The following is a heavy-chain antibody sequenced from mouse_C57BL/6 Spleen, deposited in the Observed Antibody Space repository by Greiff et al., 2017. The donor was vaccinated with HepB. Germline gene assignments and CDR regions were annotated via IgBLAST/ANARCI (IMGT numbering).Heavy chain of an antibody. D-gene: IGHD2-3*01. Sequence: QVQLQQPGAELVKPGASVKLSCKASGYTFTSYWMHWVKQRPGQGLEWIGMIHPNSGSTNYNEKFKSKATLTVDKSSSTAYMQLSSLTSEDSAVYYCAREVDGYYYAYWGQGTLVTVSA. CDR3: AREVDGYYYAY. CDR2: IHPNSGST. J-gene: IGHJ3*01. CDR1: GYTFTSYW. V-gene: IGHV1-64*01.